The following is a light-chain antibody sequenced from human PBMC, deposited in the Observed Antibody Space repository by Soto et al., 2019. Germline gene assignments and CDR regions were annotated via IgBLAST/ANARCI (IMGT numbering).Light chain of an antibody. CDR2: EVS. J-gene: IGLJ1*01. CDR1: SSDVGGYNY. V-gene: IGLV2-8*01. CDR3: SSYAGSNNLGV. Sequence: ALTQPPSASGSPGQSVTISCTGTSSDVGGYNYVSWYQQHPGKAPKLMIYEVSKRPSGVPDRFSGSKSGNTASLTVSGLQAEDEADYYCSSYAGSNNLGVFGTGTKVTVL.